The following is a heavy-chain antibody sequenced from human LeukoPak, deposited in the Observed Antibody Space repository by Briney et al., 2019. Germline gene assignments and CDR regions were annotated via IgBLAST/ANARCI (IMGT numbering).Heavy chain of an antibody. Sequence: SETLSLTCTVSGGSISSSSYYWGWIRQPPGKGLEWIGSIYYSGSTYYNPSLKSRVTISVDTSKNQFSLKLSSVTAADTAVYYCARRVDSGSYAQLFGPYNWSDPWGQGTLVTVSS. D-gene: IGHD1-26*01. J-gene: IGHJ5*02. V-gene: IGHV4-39*01. CDR1: GGSISSSSYY. CDR3: ARRVDSGSYAQLFGPYNWSDP. CDR2: IYYSGST.